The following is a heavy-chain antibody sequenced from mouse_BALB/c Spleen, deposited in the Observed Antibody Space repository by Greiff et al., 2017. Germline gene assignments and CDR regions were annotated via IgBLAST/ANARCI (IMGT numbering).Heavy chain of an antibody. V-gene: IGHV14-3*02. J-gene: IGHJ1*01. Sequence: EVQLQQSGAELVKPGASVKLSCTASGFNIKDTYMHWVKQRPEQGLEWIGRIDPANGNTKYDPKFQGKATITADTSSNTAYLQLSSLTSEDTAVYYCARGGYGSSYVYFDVWGAGTTVTVSS. D-gene: IGHD1-1*01. CDR3: ARGGYGSSYVYFDV. CDR1: GFNIKDTY. CDR2: IDPANGNT.